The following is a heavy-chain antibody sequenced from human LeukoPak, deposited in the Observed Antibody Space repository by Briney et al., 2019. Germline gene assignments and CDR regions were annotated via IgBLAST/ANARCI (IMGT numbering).Heavy chain of an antibody. J-gene: IGHJ4*02. V-gene: IGHV1-46*01. Sequence: ASVKVSCKASGYTFTSYYMHWVRQAPGQGLEWMGIINPSGGSTSYAQKFQGRVTMTRDTSTSTVYMELSSLRSEDTAVYYCARGILLSDVGAPHGSFDYWGQGTLVTASS. CDR2: INPSGGST. CDR1: GYTFTSYY. D-gene: IGHD1-26*01. CDR3: ARGILLSDVGAPHGSFDY.